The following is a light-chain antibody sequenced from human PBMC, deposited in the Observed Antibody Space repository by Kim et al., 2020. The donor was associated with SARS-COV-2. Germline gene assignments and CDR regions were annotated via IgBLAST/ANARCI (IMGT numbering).Light chain of an antibody. CDR3: PQGYSTPYT. J-gene: IGKJ2*01. V-gene: IGKV1-39*01. Sequence: DIQMTQSPSSLSASVGDRVTITCRASQSVSTFLNWYQQKPGKAPKLLIYGASSLQSGVPSKFSGSGSGTEFTLTISSVQPEDFATYYCPQGYSTPYTFGQGTKLEIK. CDR2: GAS. CDR1: QSVSTF.